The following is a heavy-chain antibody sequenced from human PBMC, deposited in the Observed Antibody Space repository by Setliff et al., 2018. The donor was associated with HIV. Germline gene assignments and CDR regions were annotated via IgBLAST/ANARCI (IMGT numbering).Heavy chain of an antibody. V-gene: IGHV1-2*02. J-gene: IGHJ4*02. Sequence: ASVKVSCKASGYLFTGYYMHWVRQAPGQGLEWMGWINVNSGGTKYAQKFQGRVTMTRDTSISTAYMEVSSLRSDDTAVYYCARMNAYYNVWRSTYYFDYWGQGTLVTVSS. D-gene: IGHD3-3*01. CDR3: ARMNAYYNVWRSTYYFDY. CDR2: INVNSGGT. CDR1: GYLFTGYY.